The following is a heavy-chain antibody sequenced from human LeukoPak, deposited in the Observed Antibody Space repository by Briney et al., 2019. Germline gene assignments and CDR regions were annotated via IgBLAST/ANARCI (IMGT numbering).Heavy chain of an antibody. CDR2: ISWNSGSI. J-gene: IGHJ4*02. CDR1: GFTFDDYA. CDR3: ARDRYCGGDCPEYYFDY. Sequence: GGSLRLSCAASGFTFDDYAMHWVRQAPGKGLEWVSGISWNSGSIGYADSVKGRFTISRDNAKNSLYLQMNSLRAEDTAVYYCARDRYCGGDCPEYYFDYWGQGTLVTVSS. D-gene: IGHD2-21*02. V-gene: IGHV3-9*01.